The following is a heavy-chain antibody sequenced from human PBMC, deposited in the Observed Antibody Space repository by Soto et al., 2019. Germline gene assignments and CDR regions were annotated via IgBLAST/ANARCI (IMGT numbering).Heavy chain of an antibody. CDR1: GYSFTSYW. V-gene: IGHV5-51*01. CDR3: ATVRDYYDSSGYHNWFDP. D-gene: IGHD3-22*01. Sequence: GESLKISCKGSGYSFTSYWIGWVRQMPGKGLEWMGIIYPGDSDTEYSPSFQGQVTISADKSISTAYLQWSSLKASDTAMYYCATVRDYYDSSGYHNWFDPWGQGTLVTVSS. J-gene: IGHJ5*02. CDR2: IYPGDSDT.